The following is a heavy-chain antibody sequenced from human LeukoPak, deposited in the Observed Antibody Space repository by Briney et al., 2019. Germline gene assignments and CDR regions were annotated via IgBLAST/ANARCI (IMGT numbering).Heavy chain of an antibody. CDR2: IWYDGSNK. CDR1: GFTFSSYG. J-gene: IGHJ5*02. Sequence: PGRSLRLSCAASGFTFSSYGMHWVRQAPGKGLEWVAVIWYDGSNKYYADSVKGRFTISRDNSKNTLYLQMNSLRAEGTAVYYCARDGLYDFWSGRLTNWFDPWGQGTLVTVSS. CDR3: ARDGLYDFWSGRLTNWFDP. V-gene: IGHV3-33*01. D-gene: IGHD3-3*01.